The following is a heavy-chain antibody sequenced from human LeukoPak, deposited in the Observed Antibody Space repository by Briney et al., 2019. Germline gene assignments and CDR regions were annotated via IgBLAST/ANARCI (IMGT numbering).Heavy chain of an antibody. Sequence: ASVKVSCKASGYTFTSYGISWVRQAPGQGLEWMGWISAHNGNTNYAQKLQGRVTMTTDTSTSTAYMELRSLRSDDTAVYYCAREKRGYSYRHAFDIWGQGTMVTVSS. J-gene: IGHJ3*02. CDR1: GYTFTSYG. CDR2: ISAHNGNT. D-gene: IGHD5-18*01. V-gene: IGHV1-18*01. CDR3: AREKRGYSYRHAFDI.